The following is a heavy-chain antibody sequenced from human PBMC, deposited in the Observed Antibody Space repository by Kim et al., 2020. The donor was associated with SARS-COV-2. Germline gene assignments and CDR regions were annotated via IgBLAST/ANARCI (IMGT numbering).Heavy chain of an antibody. D-gene: IGHD3-22*01. V-gene: IGHV5-10-1*01. Sequence: GESLKISCKGSGYSFTSYWISWVRQMPGKGLEWMGRIDPSDSYTNYSPSFQVHVTISADKSISTAYLQWSSLKASDTAMYYCARELEDYYDSSAAIDYCGQRTLDTVSA. CDR1: GYSFTSYW. J-gene: IGHJ4*02. CDR3: ARELEDYYDSSAAIDY. CDR2: IDPSDSYT.